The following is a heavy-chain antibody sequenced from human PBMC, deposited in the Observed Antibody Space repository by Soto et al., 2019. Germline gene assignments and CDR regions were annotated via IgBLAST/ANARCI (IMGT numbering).Heavy chain of an antibody. CDR2: IGPESGAT. Sequence: ASVKVSCKASGYTFTGHYIHWVRQAPEQGPEWMGEIGPESGATRYAQKFQGRVTMTRDMSITTVYMESNNLSPDDTAVYYCGRGRSGQIVVFYWGQGTPVTVSS. D-gene: IGHD1-26*01. J-gene: IGHJ4*02. CDR1: GYTFTGHY. CDR3: GRGRSGQIVVFY. V-gene: IGHV1-2*02.